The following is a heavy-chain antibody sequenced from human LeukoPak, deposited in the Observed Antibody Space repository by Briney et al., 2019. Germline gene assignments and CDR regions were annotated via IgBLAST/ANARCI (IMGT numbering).Heavy chain of an antibody. V-gene: IGHV4-59*08. CDR1: GGSISSYY. Sequence: SETLSLTCTVSGGSISSYYWSWIRQPPGKGLEWIGYIYYSGSTYYNPSLKSRVTISVDTSKNQFSLKLSSVTAADTAVYYCVGYCSSTSCYTHAFDIWGQGTMVTVSS. J-gene: IGHJ3*02. CDR2: IYYSGST. CDR3: VGYCSSTSCYTHAFDI. D-gene: IGHD2-2*02.